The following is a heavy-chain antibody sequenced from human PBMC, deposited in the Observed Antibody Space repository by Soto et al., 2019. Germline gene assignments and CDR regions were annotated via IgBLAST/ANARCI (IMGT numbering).Heavy chain of an antibody. V-gene: IGHV3-30*03. CDR3: VSDRGYGHASVPYS. CDR1: GFPFSSYG. Sequence: QAQLVESGGGVGQPGRSLRLSCAASGFPFSSYGMHWVRQAPGTGLEWAAVISYDGGLQHYADSVKGRFTISRDNSKNMGLLQTYSLRAEDTAVYYCVSDRGYGHASVPYSWGQGTLVSVSS. CDR2: ISYDGGLQ. J-gene: IGHJ4*02. D-gene: IGHD5-18*01.